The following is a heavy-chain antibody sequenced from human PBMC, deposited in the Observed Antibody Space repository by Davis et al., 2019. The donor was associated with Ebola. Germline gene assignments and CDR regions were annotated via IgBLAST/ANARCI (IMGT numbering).Heavy chain of an antibody. CDR1: GDSVSTAG. CDR3: ARGWLRGGMDV. J-gene: IGHJ6*04. D-gene: IGHD5-18*01. V-gene: IGHV6-1*01. CDR2: TYYKSKWYN. Sequence: HSQTPSLTCAISGDSVSTAGWNWIRQSPSRGLEWLGRTYYKSKWYNDYAVSVKSRITINPDTSQNQFSLQLNSMTPEDTALYYCARGWLRGGMDVWGEGTTVTVSS.